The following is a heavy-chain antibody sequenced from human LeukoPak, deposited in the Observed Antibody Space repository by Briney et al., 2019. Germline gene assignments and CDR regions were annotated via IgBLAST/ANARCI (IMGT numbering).Heavy chain of an antibody. CDR1: EFTFSSYE. CDR2: ISSSGSTI. Sequence: PGGSLRLSCAASEFTFSSYEMNWVRQAPGKGLEWVSYISSSGSTIYYADSVKGRFTISRDNAKNSLYLQMNSLRAEDTAVYYCARDYNYYYYGMDVWGQGTTVTVSS. V-gene: IGHV3-48*03. CDR3: ARDYNYYYYGMDV. J-gene: IGHJ6*02.